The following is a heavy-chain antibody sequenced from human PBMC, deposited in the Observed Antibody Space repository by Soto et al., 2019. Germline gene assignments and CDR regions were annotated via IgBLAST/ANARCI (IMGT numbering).Heavy chain of an antibody. D-gene: IGHD3-3*01. CDR2: IKQDGSEK. CDR1: GFTFSSYW. V-gene: IGHV3-7*01. CDR3: ARVGEVDFWSGYYTHYYYMDV. Sequence: EVQLVESGGGLVQPGGSLRLSCAASGFTFSSYWMSWVRQAPGKGLEWVANIKQDGSEKYYVDSVKGRFTISRDNAKNSLYLQMNSLRAEDTAVYYCARVGEVDFWSGYYTHYYYMDVWGKGTTVTVSS. J-gene: IGHJ6*03.